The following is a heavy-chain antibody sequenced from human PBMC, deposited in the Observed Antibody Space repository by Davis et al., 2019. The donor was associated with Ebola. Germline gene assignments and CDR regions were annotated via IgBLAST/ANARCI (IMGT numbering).Heavy chain of an antibody. CDR3: AREDTRYYYYYGMDV. CDR1: GYTFTSYG. V-gene: IGHV1-69*04. D-gene: IGHD5-18*01. J-gene: IGHJ6*02. CDR2: ILPILGIA. Sequence: SVKVSCKASGYTFTSYGISWVRQAPGQGLEWMGRILPILGIANYAQNFQGRVTITADKSTSTAYMELSSLRSEDTAVYYCAREDTRYYYYYGMDVWGQGTTVTVSS.